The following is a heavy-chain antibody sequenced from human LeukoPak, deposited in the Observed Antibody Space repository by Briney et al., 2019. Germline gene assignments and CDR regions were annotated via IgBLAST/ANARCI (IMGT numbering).Heavy chain of an antibody. J-gene: IGHJ5*02. Sequence: GGSLRLSCAASGFTFSSYEMNWVRQAPGKGLEWVSYISSSGSTIYYADSVKGRFTISRDNAKNSLYLQMNSLRAEDTAVYYCARGQYYYGSGSPTRNWFDPWGQGTLVTVSS. CDR3: ARGQYYYGSGSPTRNWFDP. D-gene: IGHD3-10*01. V-gene: IGHV3-48*03. CDR2: ISSSGSTI. CDR1: GFTFSSYE.